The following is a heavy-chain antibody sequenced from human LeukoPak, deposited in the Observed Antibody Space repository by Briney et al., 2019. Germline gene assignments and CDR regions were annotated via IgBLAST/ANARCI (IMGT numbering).Heavy chain of an antibody. D-gene: IGHD3-10*01. J-gene: IGHJ4*02. CDR3: AKGILWFGESYLDY. CDR1: GFTFSSYG. Sequence: HPGGSLRLSCAASGFTFSSYGMHWVRQAPGKGLEWVAVISYDGSNKYYADSVKGRFTISRDNSKNTLYLQMNSLRAEDTAVYYCAKGILWFGESYLDYWGQGTLVTVSS. CDR2: ISYDGSNK. V-gene: IGHV3-30*18.